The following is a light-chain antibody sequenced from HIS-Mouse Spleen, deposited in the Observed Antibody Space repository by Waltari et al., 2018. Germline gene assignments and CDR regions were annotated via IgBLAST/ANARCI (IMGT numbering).Light chain of an antibody. J-gene: IGLJ3*02. CDR3: CSYAVSSTWV. Sequence: QSALTQPASVSGSPGQSITISCTGTSSDVGSYNLVSWYQQHPGKAPKLMIYEGSKPPSGVSNRFSGSKSVNTASLTISGLQAEDEADYYCCSYAVSSTWVFGGGTKLTVL. V-gene: IGLV2-23*01. CDR2: EGS. CDR1: SSDVGSYNL.